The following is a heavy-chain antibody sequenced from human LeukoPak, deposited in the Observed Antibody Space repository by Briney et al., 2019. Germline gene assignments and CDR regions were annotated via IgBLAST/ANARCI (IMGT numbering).Heavy chain of an antibody. D-gene: IGHD3-10*01. CDR1: GFTVSSNY. CDR3: ARDRRGYYGYGMDV. Sequence: GGSLRLSCAASGFTVSSNYMSWVRQAPGKGLEWVSVIYGSTYTYYADSVKGRFTISRDNSKNTPFLQMNSLRADDTAIYYCARDRRGYYGYGMDVWGQGTTVTVSS. V-gene: IGHV3-53*01. CDR2: IYGSTYT. J-gene: IGHJ6*02.